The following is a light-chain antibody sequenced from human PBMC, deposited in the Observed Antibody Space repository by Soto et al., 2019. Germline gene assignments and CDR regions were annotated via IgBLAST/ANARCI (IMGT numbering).Light chain of an antibody. CDR1: SRDVGAYDF. CDR3: SSYTTRSTLV. J-gene: IGLJ2*01. V-gene: IGLV2-14*01. Sequence: QSALTQPASVSGSPGQSITISCTGTSRDVGAYDFVSWYQHSPGKAPKLVTFDVTHRPPGISDRFSGSKSANTASLTISGLQAADEAFYYCSSYTTRSTLVFGGGTKLTVL. CDR2: DVT.